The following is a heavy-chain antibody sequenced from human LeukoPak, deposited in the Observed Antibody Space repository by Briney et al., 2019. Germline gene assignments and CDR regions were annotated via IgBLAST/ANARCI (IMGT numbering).Heavy chain of an antibody. D-gene: IGHD1-26*01. CDR1: VYTFTSYY. CDR3: ARDEALYSGSYFGDY. CDR2: INPNGGST. J-gene: IGHJ4*02. Sequence: ASVKVSCKASVYTFTSYYMHWVRQAPGQGHELMGIINPNGGSTSYAQKFQGRLTMTRDTSTSTVYMERSSLRSEDTAVYYCARDEALYSGSYFGDYWGQGTLVTVSS. V-gene: IGHV1-46*01.